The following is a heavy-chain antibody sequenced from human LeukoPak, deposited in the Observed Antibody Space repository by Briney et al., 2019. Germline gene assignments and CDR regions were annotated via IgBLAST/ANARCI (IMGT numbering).Heavy chain of an antibody. D-gene: IGHD6-19*01. CDR2: ISGSGGST. CDR1: GFTFSSYA. J-gene: IGHJ4*02. V-gene: IGHV3-23*01. Sequence: GGSLRPSCAASGFTFSSYAMSWVRQAPGKGLEWVSAISGSGGSTYYADSVKGRFTISRDNSKNTLYLQINSLRGEDTAVYYCAKGKYSSGGVPDYWGQGTLVTVSS. CDR3: AKGKYSSGGVPDY.